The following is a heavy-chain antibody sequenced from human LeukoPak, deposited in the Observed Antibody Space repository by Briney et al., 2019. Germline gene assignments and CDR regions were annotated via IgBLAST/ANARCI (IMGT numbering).Heavy chain of an antibody. D-gene: IGHD4-23*01. V-gene: IGHV3-74*01. CDR3: ARVMTTVVTNYYYYGMDV. Sequence: GGSLRLSCAASGFTFSSYWMHWVRQAPGKGLVWVSRINSDGSSTSYADSVKGRFTISRDNAKNTLYLQMNSLRAEDTAVYYCARVMTTVVTNYYYYGMDVWGQGTTVTVSS. J-gene: IGHJ6*02. CDR1: GFTFSSYW. CDR2: INSDGSST.